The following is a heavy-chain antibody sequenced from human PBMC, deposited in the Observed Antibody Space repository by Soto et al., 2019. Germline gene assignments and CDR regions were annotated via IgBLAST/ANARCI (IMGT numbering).Heavy chain of an antibody. V-gene: IGHV3-30-3*01. D-gene: IGHD6-19*01. Sequence: QVQLVESGGGVVQPGRSLRLSCAASGFTFSSYAMHWVRQAPGKGLEWVAVISYDGSNKYYADSVKGRFTISRDNSKNTLYLQMNSLRAEDTAVYYCARARIAVAVHDYWGQGTLVTVSS. CDR2: ISYDGSNK. J-gene: IGHJ4*02. CDR1: GFTFSSYA. CDR3: ARARIAVAVHDY.